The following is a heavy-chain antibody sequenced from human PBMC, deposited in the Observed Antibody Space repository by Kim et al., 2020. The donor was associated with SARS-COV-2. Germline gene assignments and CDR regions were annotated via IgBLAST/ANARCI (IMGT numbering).Heavy chain of an antibody. J-gene: IGHJ5*01. D-gene: IGHD5-18*01. V-gene: IGHV4-39*07. Sequence: SETLSLTCSVSGDSINNKDSFWTWIQPPGEGLEWIGSIYYTGDTYYRASLKSRVFMSVDTSKNQVFLRLTSVTSADTATYFCARDVYTYGYFDFWGQGAL. CDR3: ARDVYTYGYFDF. CDR2: IYYTGDT. CDR1: GDSINNKDSF.